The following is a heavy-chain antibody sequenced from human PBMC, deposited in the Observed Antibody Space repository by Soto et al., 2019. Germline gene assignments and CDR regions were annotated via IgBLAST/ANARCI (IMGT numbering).Heavy chain of an antibody. V-gene: IGHV4-59*08. Sequence: QVQLQESGPGLVKPSETLSLTCTDSGGSISSYYWSWIRQPPGKGLEWIGYIYYSGSTNYNPSLKSRVTISVDTAKNQCSLKLSSVTAADTAVYYCARFNWYFDLWGRGTLVTVSS. CDR2: IYYSGST. CDR3: ARFNWYFDL. CDR1: GGSISSYY. J-gene: IGHJ2*01.